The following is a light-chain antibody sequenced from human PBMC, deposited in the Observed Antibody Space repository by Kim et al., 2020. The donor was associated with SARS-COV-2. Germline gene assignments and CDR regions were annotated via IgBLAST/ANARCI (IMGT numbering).Light chain of an antibody. V-gene: IGLV3-19*01. CDR2: GKN. CDR3: KSRGASGNVV. CDR1: SLRSYY. Sequence: SSELTQDPAMSVALGQTVRITCRGDSLRSYYATWYQQKAGQAPVLVIYGKNNRPSGIPDRFSGSSSGNTASLTITGAQAEDEADYYCKSRGASGNVVFGGGTKLTVL. J-gene: IGLJ2*01.